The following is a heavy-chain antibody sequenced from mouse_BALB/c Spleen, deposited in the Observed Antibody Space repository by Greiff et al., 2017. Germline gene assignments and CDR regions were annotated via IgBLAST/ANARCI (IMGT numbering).Heavy chain of an antibody. D-gene: IGHD2-3*01. J-gene: IGHJ3*01. V-gene: IGHV1S22*01. CDR1: GYTFTSYW. CDR3: TRNYDGSY. CDR2: IYPGSGST. Sequence: LQQPGSELVRPGASVKLSCKASGYTFTSYWMHWVKQRPGQGLEWIGNIYPGSGSTNYDEKFKSKATLTVDTSSSTAYMQLSSLTSEDSAVYYCTRNYDGSYWGQGTLVTVSA.